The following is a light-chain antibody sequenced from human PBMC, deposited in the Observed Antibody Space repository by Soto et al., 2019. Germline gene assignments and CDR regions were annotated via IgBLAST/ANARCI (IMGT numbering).Light chain of an antibody. Sequence: DIQMTQSPSSLSASVGDRVTITCRASQGIRNYLAWYQQKPGKVPKLLIYAASTLQSGVPSRFSGSGSGTDFTLTISSLQPEDVATYYCQNYNNAAHTFGGGTRVEI. V-gene: IGKV1-27*01. CDR1: QGIRNY. J-gene: IGKJ4*01. CDR2: AAS. CDR3: QNYNNAAHT.